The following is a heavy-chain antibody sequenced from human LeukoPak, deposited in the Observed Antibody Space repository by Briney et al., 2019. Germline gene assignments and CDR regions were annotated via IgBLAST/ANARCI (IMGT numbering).Heavy chain of an antibody. CDR2: IYTSGST. V-gene: IGHV4-4*07. J-gene: IGHJ5*02. Sequence: SETLSLTCTVSRGSISSYYWSSIRQPARKGLEWIGRIYTSGSTNYNPSLKSRVTMSVDTSKNQFSLKLSSVTAADTAVYYCARSTTVTTTPWFDPWGQGTLVTVSS. CDR3: ARSTTVTTTPWFDP. D-gene: IGHD4-17*01. CDR1: RGSISSYY.